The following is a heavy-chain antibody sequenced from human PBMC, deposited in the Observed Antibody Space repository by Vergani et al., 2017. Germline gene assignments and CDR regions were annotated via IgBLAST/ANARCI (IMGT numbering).Heavy chain of an antibody. V-gene: IGHV4-61*02. Sequence: QVQLQESGPGLVRPSQTLSLTCTVSGGSISSGSYYWSWFRQPAGKGLEWIGRFYTGGGTSYNPSLKRRVTISVDTSQNQFSRQRRSVTAADTAVYYCAADPLYGTTCPSLCLDMDVWGQGTTVTVSS. CDR3: AADPLYGTTCPSLCLDMDV. J-gene: IGHJ6*02. CDR1: GGSISSGSYY. CDR2: FYTGGGT. D-gene: IGHD1-14*01.